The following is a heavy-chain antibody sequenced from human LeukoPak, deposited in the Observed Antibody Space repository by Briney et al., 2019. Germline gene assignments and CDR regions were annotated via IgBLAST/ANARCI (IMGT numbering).Heavy chain of an antibody. Sequence: SVKVSCKASGGTFSSYAISWVRQAPGQGLEWMGGIIPIFGTANYAQKFQGRVTITADKSTSTAYMELSSLRSEDTAVYYCARRGSWLVQGYFDYWGQGTLVTVSS. CDR2: IIPIFGTA. D-gene: IGHD6-19*01. V-gene: IGHV1-69*06. CDR1: GGTFSSYA. J-gene: IGHJ4*02. CDR3: ARRGSWLVQGYFDY.